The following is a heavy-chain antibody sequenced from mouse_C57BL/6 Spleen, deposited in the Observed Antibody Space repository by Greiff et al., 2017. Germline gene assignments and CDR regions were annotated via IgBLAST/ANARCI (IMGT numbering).Heavy chain of an antibody. J-gene: IGHJ2*01. CDR1: GYTFTSYW. D-gene: IGHD1-1*01. CDR2: IDPSDSYT. CDR3: ARWSYGRFDY. V-gene: IGHV1-50*01. Sequence: QVQLQQPGAELVKPGASVKLSCKASGYTFTSYWMQWVKQRPGQGLEWIGEIDPSDSYTNYNQKFKGKATLTVDTSSSTAYMQLSSLTSEDSAVYYCARWSYGRFDYWGQGTTLTVSS.